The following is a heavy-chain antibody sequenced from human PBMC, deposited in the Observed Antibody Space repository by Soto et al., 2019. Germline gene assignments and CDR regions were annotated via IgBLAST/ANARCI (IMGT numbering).Heavy chain of an antibody. CDR3: ARSPACGTCYTDLDL. CDR2: ANPSSGNT. CDR1: GYAFGTYD. J-gene: IGHJ4*02. Sequence: QVRLVQSGAEVKEPGASVKVSCRASGYAFGTYDINWVRQAAGQGLEWLGWANPSSGNTGYAQKFRGRVTMTRDTSITTAYMELSRLTSDDTAVYFCARSPACGTCYTDLDLWGQGTLVTVSS. D-gene: IGHD2-2*02. V-gene: IGHV1-8*01.